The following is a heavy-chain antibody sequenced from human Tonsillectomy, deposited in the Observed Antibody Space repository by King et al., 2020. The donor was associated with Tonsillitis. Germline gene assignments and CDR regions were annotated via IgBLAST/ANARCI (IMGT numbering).Heavy chain of an antibody. CDR2: INDSESTT. CDR3: ASGWYSSSWTTAYYFYYGLDA. J-gene: IGHJ6*02. CDR1: GGSFSGNY. Sequence: VQLQQWGAGLLKPSETLSLTCAVYGGSFSGNYWSWIRQPPGKGLEWIGEINDSESTTNHNPSLKSRVTISVDTSKNQFSLNLSSGTAADTAVYYCASGWYSSSWTTAYYFYYGLDAWGQGTTVTVSS. V-gene: IGHV4-34*01. D-gene: IGHD6-13*01.